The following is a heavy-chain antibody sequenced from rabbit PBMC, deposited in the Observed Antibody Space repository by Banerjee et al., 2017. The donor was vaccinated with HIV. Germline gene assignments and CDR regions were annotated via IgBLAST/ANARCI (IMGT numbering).Heavy chain of an antibody. CDR1: GFTISSSYY. CDR3: ARDLAGVIGWNFDL. Sequence: QEQLVESGGGLVQPGGSLTLTCTASGFTISSSYYMCWVRQAPGKGLEWIGCINAGSSGSTYYATWAKGRFTISKTSSTTVTLQMTSLTAADTATYFCARDLAGVIGWNFDLWGPGTLVTVS. D-gene: IGHD4-1*01. J-gene: IGHJ4*01. V-gene: IGHV1S45*01. CDR2: INAGSSGST.